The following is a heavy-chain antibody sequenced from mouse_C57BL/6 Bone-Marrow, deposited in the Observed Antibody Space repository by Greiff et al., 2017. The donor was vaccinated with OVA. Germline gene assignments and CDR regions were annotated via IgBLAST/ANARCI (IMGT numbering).Heavy chain of an antibody. J-gene: IGHJ1*03. CDR3: TREATVVPYWYFDV. CDR1: GFTFSSYA. D-gene: IGHD1-1*01. V-gene: IGHV5-9-1*02. Sequence: EVKLVESGEGLVKPGGSLKLSCAASGFTFSSYAMSWVRQTPEQRLEWVAYISSGGDYIYYADTVKGRFTISRDNARNTLYLQMSSLKSEDTAMDYCTREATVVPYWYFDVWGTGTTVTVSS. CDR2: ISSGGDYI.